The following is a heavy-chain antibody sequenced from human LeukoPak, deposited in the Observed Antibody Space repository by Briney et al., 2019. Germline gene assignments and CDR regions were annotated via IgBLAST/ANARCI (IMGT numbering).Heavy chain of an antibody. Sequence: GGSLRLSCAAPGFTFSSYAMSWVRQAPGKGLEWVSAISGSGGSTYYADSVKGRFTISRDNSKNTLYLQMNSLRAEDTAVYYCAKTGGNYGDSPYYYYYMDVWGKGTTVTVSS. CDR1: GFTFSSYA. J-gene: IGHJ6*03. V-gene: IGHV3-23*01. D-gene: IGHD4-17*01. CDR3: AKTGGNYGDSPYYYYYMDV. CDR2: ISGSGGST.